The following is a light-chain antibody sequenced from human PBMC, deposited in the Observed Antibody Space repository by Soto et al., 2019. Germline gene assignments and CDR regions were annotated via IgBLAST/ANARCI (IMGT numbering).Light chain of an antibody. CDR1: QSFSSY. Sequence: DLQMTQSPSSLSASVGDRVTITCRASQSFSSYLNWYQQKPGKAPKLLIYATSSLQSGVPSRFSGSGSGTDFTLTISSLQPEDFATYYCQQSYSTPPIFGPGTKVDIK. J-gene: IGKJ3*01. CDR2: ATS. CDR3: QQSYSTPPI. V-gene: IGKV1-39*01.